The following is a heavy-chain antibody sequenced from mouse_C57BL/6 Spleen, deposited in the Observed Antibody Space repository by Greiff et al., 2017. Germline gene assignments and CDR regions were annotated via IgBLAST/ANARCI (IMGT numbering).Heavy chain of an antibody. V-gene: IGHV1-82*01. CDR2: IYPGDGDT. Sequence: QVQLQQSGPELVKPGASVKISCKASGYAFSSSWMNWVKQSPGKGLEWIGRIYPGDGDTNYNGKFKGKATLTADKSSSTAYMQLSSLTSEDSAVYFCANGGAMDYWGQGTSVTVSS. CDR3: ANGGAMDY. D-gene: IGHD1-1*01. CDR1: GYAFSSSW. J-gene: IGHJ4*01.